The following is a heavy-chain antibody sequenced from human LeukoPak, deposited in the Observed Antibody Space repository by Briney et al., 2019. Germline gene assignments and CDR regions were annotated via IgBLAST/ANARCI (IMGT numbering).Heavy chain of an antibody. CDR2: ISSSSSYI. D-gene: IGHD2-2*01. CDR3: ARDLTSPAAIGFDY. Sequence: GGSLRLSCAASGFTFSSYSMNWVRQAPGKGLEWVSSISSSSSYIYYADSVKGRFTISRDNAKNSLYLQMNSLRAEDTAVYHCARDLTSPAAIGFDYWGQGTLVTVSS. CDR1: GFTFSSYS. V-gene: IGHV3-21*01. J-gene: IGHJ4*02.